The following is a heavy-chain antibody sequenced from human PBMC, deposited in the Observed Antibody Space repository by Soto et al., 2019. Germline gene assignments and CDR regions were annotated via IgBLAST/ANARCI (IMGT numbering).Heavy chain of an antibody. J-gene: IGHJ4*02. CDR3: ARGWGITIFGSFDYFDY. D-gene: IGHD3-9*01. CDR1: GFTVSSNY. V-gene: IGHV3-53*01. Sequence: GGSLRLSCAASGFTVSSNYMSWVRQAPGKGLEWVSVIYSGGSTYYADSVKGRFTISRDNSKNTLYLQMNSLRAEDTAVYYCARGWGITIFGSFDYFDYWGQGTLVTVSS. CDR2: IYSGGST.